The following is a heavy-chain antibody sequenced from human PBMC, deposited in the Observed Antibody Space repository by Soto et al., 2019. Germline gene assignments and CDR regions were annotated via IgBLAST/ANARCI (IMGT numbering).Heavy chain of an antibody. J-gene: IGHJ3*01. CDR2: IILMFDAT. CDR3: ARPFLAAFDR. CDR1: GDTFNTYA. Sequence: QVRLVQSGAEVKKPGSSVKVSCKASGDTFNTYAISWVRQAPGQGLEWIGGIILMFDATNYAQDFRGRATITADKSTNITSLELSSLRSDDTAVYYCARPFLAAFDRWGQGTMVTVSS. V-gene: IGHV1-69*06.